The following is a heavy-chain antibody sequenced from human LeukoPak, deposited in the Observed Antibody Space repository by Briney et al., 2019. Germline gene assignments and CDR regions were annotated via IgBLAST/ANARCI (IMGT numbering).Heavy chain of an antibody. CDR3: APLTLAVTKEGNWFDP. CDR1: GYTLTELS. CDR2: FYPEDGET. V-gene: IGHV1-24*01. Sequence: ASVTVSCKVSGYTLTELSMHWVRQAPGKGLEWMGGFYPEDGETIYAQKFQGRVTMTEDTSTDTAYMELSSLRSEDTDVYYCAPLTLAVTKEGNWFDPWGQGTLVTVSS. D-gene: IGHD4-17*01. J-gene: IGHJ5*02.